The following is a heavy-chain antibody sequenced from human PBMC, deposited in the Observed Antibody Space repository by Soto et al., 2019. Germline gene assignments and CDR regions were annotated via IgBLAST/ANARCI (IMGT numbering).Heavy chain of an antibody. J-gene: IGHJ4*02. CDR3: ASGYYDILTGRDTKYYFDY. CDR2: IYYSGNT. CDR1: GGSISSRGYY. D-gene: IGHD3-9*01. Sequence: PSETLSLTCTVSGGSISSRGYYWGWIRQPPGKGLEWIGTIYYSGNTYYNPSLKSRVMISVDTSKNQFSLNLSSVTAADTAVYYCASGYYDILTGRDTKYYFDYWGQGALVTVSS. V-gene: IGHV4-39*07.